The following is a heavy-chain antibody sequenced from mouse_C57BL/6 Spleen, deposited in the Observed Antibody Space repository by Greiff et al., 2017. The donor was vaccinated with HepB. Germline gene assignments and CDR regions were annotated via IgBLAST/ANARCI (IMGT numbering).Heavy chain of an antibody. J-gene: IGHJ1*03. CDR2: IYPGSGST. V-gene: IGHV1-55*01. CDR1: GYTFTSYW. D-gene: IGHD2-4*01. Sequence: QVQLQQSGAELVKPGASVKMSCKASGYTFTSYWITWVKQRPGQGLEWIGDIYPGSGSTNYNEKFKSKATLTVDTSSSTAYMQLSSLTSEDAAVYYCARRYYDYDGGWYFDVWGTGTTVTVSS. CDR3: ARRYYDYDGGWYFDV.